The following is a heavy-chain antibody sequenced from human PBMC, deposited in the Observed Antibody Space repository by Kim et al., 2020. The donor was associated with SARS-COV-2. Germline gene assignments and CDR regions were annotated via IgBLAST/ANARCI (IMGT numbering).Heavy chain of an antibody. CDR3: ARDLYYDSSGYYPDY. V-gene: IGHV3-30*07. Sequence: SVKGRFTISRDNSKNTLYLQMNSRRAEDTAVYYCARDLYYDSSGYYPDYWGQGTLVTVSS. D-gene: IGHD3-22*01. J-gene: IGHJ4*02.